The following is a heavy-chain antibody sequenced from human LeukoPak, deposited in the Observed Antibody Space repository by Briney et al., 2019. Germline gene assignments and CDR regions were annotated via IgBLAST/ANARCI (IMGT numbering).Heavy chain of an antibody. CDR3: ARDSAPATGLSLDY. D-gene: IGHD2-2*01. V-gene: IGHV1-2*02. CDR1: GYTFIDFY. CDR2: VNNNNGGT. J-gene: IGHJ4*02. Sequence: APVKVSCKASGYTFIDFYVHWFRQAPGQGLEWVGEVNNNNGGTKYAQKFQGRVTLTRDTSIRTAYLELSGLRSDDTAVYYCARDSAPATGLSLDYWGQGTLVTVSS.